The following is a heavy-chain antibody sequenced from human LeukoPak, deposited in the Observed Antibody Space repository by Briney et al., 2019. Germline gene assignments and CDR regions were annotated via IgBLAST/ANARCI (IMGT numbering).Heavy chain of an antibody. J-gene: IGHJ4*02. CDR3: ARGGWLQYFDY. D-gene: IGHD5-24*01. Sequence: PGGSLRLFCAASGFTFTGYAMGWIRQPPGKGLEWIGSIYYSGNIYYNPSLTSRVTISVDTSKNQFSLKLSSVTAADTAVYYCARGGWLQYFDYWGQGTLVTVSS. CDR1: GFTFTGYA. CDR2: IYYSGNI. V-gene: IGHV4-38-2*01.